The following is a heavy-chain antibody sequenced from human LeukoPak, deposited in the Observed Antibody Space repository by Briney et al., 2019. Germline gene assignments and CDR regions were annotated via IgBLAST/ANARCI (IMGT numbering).Heavy chain of an antibody. CDR1: GGSISSYY. Sequence: SETLSLTCTVSGGSISSYYWSWIRQPPGKGLEWIGYIYYSGSTNYNPSLKSRVTISVDTSKNQFSLKLSSVTAADTAVYYCARDDYGSGISGYWGQGTLVTVSS. J-gene: IGHJ4*02. CDR3: ARDDYGSGISGY. CDR2: IYYSGST. V-gene: IGHV4-59*01. D-gene: IGHD3-10*01.